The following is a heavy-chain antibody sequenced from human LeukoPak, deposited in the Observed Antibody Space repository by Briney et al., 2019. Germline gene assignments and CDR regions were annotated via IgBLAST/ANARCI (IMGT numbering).Heavy chain of an antibody. CDR3: ARDQRWLRPDY. Sequence: GGSLRLSCAASGFTLSDYYMSWIRQAPGKGLEWVSYISSSGSTIYYADSVKGRFTISRDNAKNSLYLQMTSLRAEDTAVYYCARDQRWLRPDYWGQGTLVTVSS. D-gene: IGHD5-12*01. V-gene: IGHV3-11*01. CDR1: GFTLSDYY. CDR2: ISSSGSTI. J-gene: IGHJ4*02.